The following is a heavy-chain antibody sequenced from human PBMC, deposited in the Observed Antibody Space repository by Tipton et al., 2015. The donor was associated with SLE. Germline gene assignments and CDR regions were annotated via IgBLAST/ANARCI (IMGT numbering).Heavy chain of an antibody. V-gene: IGHV3-66*01. CDR3: VRERPDYGAGLSYYAMDV. J-gene: IGHJ6*02. CDR2: TYRGGNT. Sequence: GSLRLSCAASGFTFSSYAMHWVRQAPGKGLEWVSITYRGGNTYYADSVKGRFTISRDHFKNTVYLQMNSLTAEDTAVYYCVRERPDYGAGLSYYAMDVWGQGTTVTVSS. CDR1: GFTFSSYA. D-gene: IGHD4-17*01.